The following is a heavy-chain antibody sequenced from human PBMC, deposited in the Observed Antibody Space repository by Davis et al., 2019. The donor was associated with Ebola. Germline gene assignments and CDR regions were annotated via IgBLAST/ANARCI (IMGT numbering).Heavy chain of an antibody. CDR2: ISGSGGST. D-gene: IGHD3-22*01. CDR3: AKGDYYDSSGYY. Sequence: GESPKISCAASGFTFSSYAMSWVRQAPGKGLEWVSAISGSGGSTYYADSVKGRFTISRDNSKNTLYLQMNSLRAEDTAVYYCAKGDYYDSSGYYWGQGTLVTVSS. J-gene: IGHJ4*02. V-gene: IGHV3-23*01. CDR1: GFTFSSYA.